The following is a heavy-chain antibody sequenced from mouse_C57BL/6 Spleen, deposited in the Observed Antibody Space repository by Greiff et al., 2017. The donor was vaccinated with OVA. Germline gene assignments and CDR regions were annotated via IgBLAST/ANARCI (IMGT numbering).Heavy chain of an antibody. D-gene: IGHD2-1*01. J-gene: IGHJ1*03. CDR1: GYTFTSYW. CDR3: ARYHYGNYYWDFDV. V-gene: IGHV1-50*01. CDR2: IDPSDSYT. Sequence: VQLQQPGAELVKPGASVKLSCKASGYTFTSYWMQWVKQRPGQGLEWIGEIDPSDSYTNYNQKFKGKATLTVDTSSSTAYMQLSSLTSEDSAVYYCARYHYGNYYWDFDVWGTGTTVTVSS.